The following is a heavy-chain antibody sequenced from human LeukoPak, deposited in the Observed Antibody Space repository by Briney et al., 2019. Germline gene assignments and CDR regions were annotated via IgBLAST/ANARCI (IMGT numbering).Heavy chain of an antibody. CDR3: AKFAGRLHFSYYYMDV. V-gene: IGHV3-21*04. J-gene: IGHJ6*03. Sequence: GGSLRLSCAASGFTFSSYSMNWVRQAPGKGLEWVSSISSSSSYIYYADSVKGRFTISRDNAKNSLYLQMNSLRAEDTAVYYCAKFAGRLHFSYYYMDVWGKGTTVTVSS. CDR2: ISSSSSYI. CDR1: GFTFSSYS. D-gene: IGHD2-15*01.